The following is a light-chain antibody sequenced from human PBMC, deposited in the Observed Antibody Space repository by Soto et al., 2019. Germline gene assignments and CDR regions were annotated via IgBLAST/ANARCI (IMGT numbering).Light chain of an antibody. CDR3: PTSNSAPKA. CDR1: QGIRNY. Sequence: DIQMTQSPSSLSASVGDRVTITCRASQGIRNYLAWYQQKPVKVPKLLIYAASTLQSGVPSRFSGSGSGTAFTLTISSLQPEDVATYYCPTSNSAPKAFGKGTKVEIK. CDR2: AAS. V-gene: IGKV1-27*01. J-gene: IGKJ1*01.